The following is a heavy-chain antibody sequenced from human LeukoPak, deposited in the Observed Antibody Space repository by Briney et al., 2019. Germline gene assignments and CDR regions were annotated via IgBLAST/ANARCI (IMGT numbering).Heavy chain of an antibody. CDR3: ARGYGDSIHFDY. V-gene: IGHV3-7*04. CDR2: TKQDGSEK. D-gene: IGHD4-17*01. Sequence: GGSLRLSCAASGLTFSRSWMNWVRQAPGKGLEWVANTKQDGSEKYYVDSVKGRFTISRDNSKNSLYLQMNSLRAEDTAVYYCARGYGDSIHFDYWGQGTLVTVSS. J-gene: IGHJ4*02. CDR1: GLTFSRSW.